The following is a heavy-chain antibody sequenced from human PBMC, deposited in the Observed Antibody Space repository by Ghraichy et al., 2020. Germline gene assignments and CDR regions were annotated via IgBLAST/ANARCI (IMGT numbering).Heavy chain of an antibody. V-gene: IGHV3-48*02. J-gene: IGHJ6*02. D-gene: IGHD4-23*01. CDR1: GFSLSDYI. CDR2: ISRGSRTI. CDR3: ARASRVVRFDYYDALDV. Sequence: GGSLRLSCAASGFSLSDYIMNWVRQAPGKGLEWVSHISRGSRTISYADSVKGRFTVSRDNDKKSVFLQMNSLRDEDTAVYYCARASRVVRFDYYDALDVWGPGTTVTVSS.